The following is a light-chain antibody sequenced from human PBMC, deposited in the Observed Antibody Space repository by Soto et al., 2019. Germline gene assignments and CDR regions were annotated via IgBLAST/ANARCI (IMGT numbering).Light chain of an antibody. CDR2: DND. CDR3: GTWDSSLSAWV. Sequence: QSVLTQPPSVSAAPGQKVTISCSGSSSNIGNNHASWYQHLPGTAPKLLIFDNDKRPSGIPDRLSGSKSGTSATLGITGLQTGDEADYYCGTWDSSLSAWVFGGGTKLTVL. V-gene: IGLV1-51*01. CDR1: SSNIGNNH. J-gene: IGLJ3*02.